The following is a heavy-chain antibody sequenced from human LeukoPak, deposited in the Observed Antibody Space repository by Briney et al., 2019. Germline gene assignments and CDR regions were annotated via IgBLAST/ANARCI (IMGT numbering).Heavy chain of an antibody. J-gene: IGHJ5*02. CDR3: ARIGCSSTSCYGNSVDP. Sequence: ASVKVSCKASGYSFINYGFNWVRQAPGQGLEWMGWISTYNGNTLYAQKFQGRVTMTTDTSTSTAYMELRSLRYDDTAVYYCARIGCSSTSCYGNSVDPWGRGTLVTVSS. D-gene: IGHD2-2*01. CDR1: GYSFINYG. V-gene: IGHV1-18*01. CDR2: ISTYNGNT.